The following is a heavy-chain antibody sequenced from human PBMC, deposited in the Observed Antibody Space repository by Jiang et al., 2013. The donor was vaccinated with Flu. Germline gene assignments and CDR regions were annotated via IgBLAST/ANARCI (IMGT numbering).Heavy chain of an antibody. V-gene: IGHV1-3*01. Sequence: SGAEVKKPGASVKVSCKASGYTFTSYAMHWVRQAPGQRLEWMGWINAGNGNTKYSQKFQGRVTITRDTSASTAYMELSSLRSEDTAVYYCARPTSPGRYSYGSGAFDIWGQGTMVTVPS. CDR3: ARPTSPGRYSYGSGAFDI. CDR2: INAGNGNT. CDR1: GYTFTSYA. D-gene: IGHD5-18*01. J-gene: IGHJ3*02.